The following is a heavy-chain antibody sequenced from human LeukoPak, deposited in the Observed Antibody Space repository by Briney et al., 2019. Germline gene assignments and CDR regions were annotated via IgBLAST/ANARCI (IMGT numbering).Heavy chain of an antibody. J-gene: IGHJ3*02. CDR3: ARTYDSSGLDAFDI. CDR1: GFTFDDYG. V-gene: IGHV3-20*04. CDR2: INWNDGST. D-gene: IGHD3-22*01. Sequence: PGGSLRLSCAASGFTFDDYGMSWVRQAPGKGLEWVSGINWNDGSTGYADCVKGRFTISRDNAKNSLYLQMNSLRAEDTALYYCARTYDSSGLDAFDIWGQGTMVTVSS.